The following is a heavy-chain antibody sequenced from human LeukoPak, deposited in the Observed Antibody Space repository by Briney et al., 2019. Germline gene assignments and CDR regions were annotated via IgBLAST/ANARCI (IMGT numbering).Heavy chain of an antibody. Sequence: PSETLSLTCAVYGGSFSGYYWSWIRQPPGKGLEWIGYIYYSGSTNYNPSLKSRVTISVDTSKNQFSLKLSSMTAADTAVYYCARKTRGITIFGVVMLEDYWGQGTLVTVSS. V-gene: IGHV4-59*12. CDR1: GGSFSGYY. D-gene: IGHD3-3*01. CDR2: IYYSGST. J-gene: IGHJ4*02. CDR3: ARKTRGITIFGVVMLEDY.